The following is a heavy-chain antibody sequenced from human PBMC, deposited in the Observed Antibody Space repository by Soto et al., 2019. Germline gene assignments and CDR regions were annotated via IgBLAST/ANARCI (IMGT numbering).Heavy chain of an antibody. J-gene: IGHJ6*02. CDR2: ISAYTGNT. CDR1: GYTFTSFG. Sequence: QVQLVQSGAEVKKPGASVTVSCKASGYTFTSFGITWVRQAPGQGLEWMGWISAYTGNTKFAQKLQGRVTMTTDTSTTTASMELRGVRADDTAVYYCARFGRARTMNVYYKDGMDVWGQGTRVTVSS. D-gene: IGHD3-22*01. CDR3: ARFGRARTMNVYYKDGMDV. V-gene: IGHV1-18*01.